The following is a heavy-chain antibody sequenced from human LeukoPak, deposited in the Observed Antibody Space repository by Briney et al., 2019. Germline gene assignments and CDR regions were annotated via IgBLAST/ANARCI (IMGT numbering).Heavy chain of an antibody. CDR3: ARAPRDSSSSNYMRRFDY. J-gene: IGHJ4*02. Sequence: PSETLSLTCTVSGGSIGTSYWSWIRQPPGKGLEWIGYVSYSGNTNYNPSLKSRVTVSVDSSKNQFSLKLSSVTAADTAVYYCARAPRDSSSSNYMRRFDYWGQGTLVTVSS. CDR1: GGSIGTSY. CDR2: VSYSGNT. V-gene: IGHV4-59*08. D-gene: IGHD3-22*01.